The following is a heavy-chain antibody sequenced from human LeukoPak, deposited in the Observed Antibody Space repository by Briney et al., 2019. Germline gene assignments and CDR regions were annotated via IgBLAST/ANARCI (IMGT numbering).Heavy chain of an antibody. CDR3: ARQETEWLVRDFAY. CDR2: ISSSKSYI. Sequence: GGSLRLSCAASGFTFSSYSMKWVRQAPGRGREWGSSISSSKSYIYYADSVKGRFTISRDNAKNSLSLQTNSLRAEDTAVYYCARQETEWLVRDFAYWGQGTLVTVSS. CDR1: GFTFSSYS. V-gene: IGHV3-21*01. D-gene: IGHD6-19*01. J-gene: IGHJ4*02.